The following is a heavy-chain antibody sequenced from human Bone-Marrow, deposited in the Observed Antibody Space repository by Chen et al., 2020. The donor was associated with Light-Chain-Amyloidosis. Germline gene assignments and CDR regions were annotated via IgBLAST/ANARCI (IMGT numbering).Heavy chain of an antibody. CDR3: ARGGSYYYFDY. J-gene: IGHJ4*02. CDR2: ISRSSSHI. D-gene: IGHD1-26*01. Sequence: EVQLVVSGGGLVKPGGYLRLSCVTSGFTFSSYTMNWVRQSPGRGLEWVSSISRSSSHIYYAVSMMVRFTSSRDNAKNSLYLQMNNLRAEDTAVYYCARGGSYYYFDYWGQGILVTVSS. V-gene: IGHV3-21*01. CDR1: GFTFSSYT.